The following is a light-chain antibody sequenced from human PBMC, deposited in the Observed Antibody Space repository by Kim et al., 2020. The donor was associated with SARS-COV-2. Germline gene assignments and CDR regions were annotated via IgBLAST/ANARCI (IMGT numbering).Light chain of an antibody. CDR3: QKYSSAPPRT. V-gene: IGKV1-27*01. CDR1: QGISNS. CDR2: AAS. Sequence: DIQLTQSPSSLSASVGDRVTISCRASQGISNSLAWYQQKPGKVPKLLIYAASALHSGVPSRFSGSGSGTDFTLTISSLQPEDVATYYCQKYSSAPPRTFGQGTKVDIK. J-gene: IGKJ1*01.